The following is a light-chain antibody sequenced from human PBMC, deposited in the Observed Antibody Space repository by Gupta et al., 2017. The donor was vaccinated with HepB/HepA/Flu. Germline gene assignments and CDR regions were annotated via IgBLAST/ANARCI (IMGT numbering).Light chain of an antibody. CDR3: QPYRA. J-gene: IGKJ1*01. V-gene: IGKV1-5*03. Sequence: DIQMTQSPSTLSASVGDRVTITCRASQSISSWLAWYQQKPGKAPKLLIYKASSLESGVPSRFSGSGSGTEFTLTISSLQPDDFATYYCQPYRAFGQGTXVEIK. CDR2: KAS. CDR1: QSISSW.